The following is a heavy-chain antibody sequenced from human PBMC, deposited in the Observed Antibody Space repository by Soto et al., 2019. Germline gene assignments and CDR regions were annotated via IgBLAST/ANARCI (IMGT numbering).Heavy chain of an antibody. CDR2: IDPSDSYT. CDR1: GYSFTSYW. Sequence: GESLKISCKGSGYSFTSYWISWVRQMPGKGLEWMGRIDPSDSYTNYSPSFQGHVTISADESISTAYLQWSSLKASDTATYYCASCSIAADYYGMDVWGQGTTVTVSS. D-gene: IGHD6-13*01. J-gene: IGHJ6*02. CDR3: ASCSIAADYYGMDV. V-gene: IGHV5-10-1*01.